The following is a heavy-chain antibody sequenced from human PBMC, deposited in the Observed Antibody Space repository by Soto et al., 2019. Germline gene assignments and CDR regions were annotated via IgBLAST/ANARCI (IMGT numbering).Heavy chain of an antibody. CDR3: ARDNDRLQLGGNYYYILDV. J-gene: IGHJ6*02. Sequence: VQLVQSGAEMKEPGSSVKVSCKTSGGTFSSSAISWLRQAPGQGPEWMGGIIPLFRTPDYAQKFQGRVTIAADESTSTAYMELSSLRSEDTAVYYCARDNDRLQLGGNYYYILDVWGQGTTITVSS. CDR1: GGTFSSSA. D-gene: IGHD4-4*01. V-gene: IGHV1-69*12. CDR2: IIPLFRTP.